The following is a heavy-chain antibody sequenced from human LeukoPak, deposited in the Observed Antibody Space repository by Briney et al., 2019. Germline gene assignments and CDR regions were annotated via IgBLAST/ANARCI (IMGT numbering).Heavy chain of an antibody. D-gene: IGHD3-16*02. Sequence: SETLSLTCTVSGASISSGDYYWSWIRQAPGKGLEWIGYTYYSGSTSYNPSLKSRVIISVDTSKNQFSLKLTSVTAADTAVYYCVRGPNYVWGSYRYFDYWGQGTLVTVSS. V-gene: IGHV4-30-4*01. CDR1: GASISSGDYY. CDR2: TYYSGST. CDR3: VRGPNYVWGSYRYFDY. J-gene: IGHJ4*02.